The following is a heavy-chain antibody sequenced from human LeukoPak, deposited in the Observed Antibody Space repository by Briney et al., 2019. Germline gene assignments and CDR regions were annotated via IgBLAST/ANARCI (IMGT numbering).Heavy chain of an antibody. CDR1: GYTFTAYY. CDR2: FNPNSGGT. Sequence: ASVKVSCKASGYTFTAYYIHWVRQAPGQGLEWMGWFNPNSGGTNYAQEFQGRVTMTRDTSISTAYMELSRLRSDDTAVYYCAREYYFDNSGYYGVGDYRGQGTLVTVSS. V-gene: IGHV1-2*02. D-gene: IGHD3-22*01. J-gene: IGHJ4*02. CDR3: AREYYFDNSGYYGVGDY.